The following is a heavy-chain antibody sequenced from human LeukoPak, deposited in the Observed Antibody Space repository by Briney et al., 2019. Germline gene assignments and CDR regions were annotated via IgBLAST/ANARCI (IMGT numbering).Heavy chain of an antibody. V-gene: IGHV3-74*01. CDR3: ARDLDDYGDYLPLFDI. CDR2: INSDGSST. CDR1: GFTFSRYS. D-gene: IGHD4-17*01. Sequence: GGSLRLSCAASGFTFSRYSMTWVRQAPGKGLVWVSRINSDGSSTSYADSVKGRFTISRDNAKNTLYLQMNSLRAEDTAVYYCARDLDDYGDYLPLFDIWGQGTMVTVSS. J-gene: IGHJ3*02.